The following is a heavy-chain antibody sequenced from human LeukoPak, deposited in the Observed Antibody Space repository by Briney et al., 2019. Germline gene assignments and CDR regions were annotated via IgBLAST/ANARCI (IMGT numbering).Heavy chain of an antibody. Sequence: SVKVSCKASGGTFSSYAISWVRQAPGQGLEWMGGIIPIFGTANYAQKFQGRVTITADESTSTAYMELSSLRSEDTAVYYCAREVPAARGLGYYFDYWGQGTLVTVPS. J-gene: IGHJ4*02. CDR2: IIPIFGTA. CDR3: AREVPAARGLGYYFDY. CDR1: GGTFSSYA. D-gene: IGHD2-2*01. V-gene: IGHV1-69*01.